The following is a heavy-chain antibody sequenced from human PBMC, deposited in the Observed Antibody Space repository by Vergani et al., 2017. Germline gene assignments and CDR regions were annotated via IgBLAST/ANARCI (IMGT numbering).Heavy chain of an antibody. V-gene: IGHV4-39*07. CDR3: ARGTAGYYGSGRDFDY. J-gene: IGHJ4*02. D-gene: IGHD3-10*01. CDR1: GGSISSSSYY. Sequence: QLQLQESGPGLVKPSETLSLTCTVSGGSISSSSYYWGWIRQPPGKGLEWIGSIYYSGSTYYNPSLKSRVTISVDTSKNQFSLKLSSVTAADTAVYYCARGTAGYYGSGRDFDYWGQGTLVTVSS. CDR2: IYYSGST.